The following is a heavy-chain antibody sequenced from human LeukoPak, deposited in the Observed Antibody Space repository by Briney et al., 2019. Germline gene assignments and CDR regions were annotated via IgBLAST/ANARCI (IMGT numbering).Heavy chain of an antibody. CDR3: ARVYGSGSLDY. CDR2: TNPNSGGT. Sequence: ASVKVSFTASGYAFTGYNMHWVRQAPAHGLEWMGRTNPNSGGTNYAQKDQVRVTMTRHMTISTAYVEASRLRSDDTAVFYCARVYGSGSLDYWGQGTLVTVSS. V-gene: IGHV1-2*06. CDR1: GYAFTGYN. D-gene: IGHD3-10*01. J-gene: IGHJ4*02.